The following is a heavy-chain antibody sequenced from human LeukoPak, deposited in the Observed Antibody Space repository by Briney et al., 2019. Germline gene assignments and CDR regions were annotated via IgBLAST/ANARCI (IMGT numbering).Heavy chain of an antibody. Sequence: SVKVSCKASGGTFSSYAISWVRQAPGQGLEWMGRIIPILGIANYAQKFQGRVTITADKSTSTAYMELSSLRSEDRAVYYCARALVGSATVTTDFDYWGQGTLVTVSS. D-gene: IGHD4-17*01. CDR1: GGTFSSYA. V-gene: IGHV1-69*04. J-gene: IGHJ4*02. CDR3: ARALVGSATVTTDFDY. CDR2: IIPILGIA.